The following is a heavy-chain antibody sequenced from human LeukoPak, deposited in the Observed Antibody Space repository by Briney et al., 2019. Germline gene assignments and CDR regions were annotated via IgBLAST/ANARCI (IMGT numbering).Heavy chain of an antibody. CDR2: INHSGST. Sequence: SETLSLTCAVYGGSFSGYYWSWIRQPPGKGLEWIGEINHSGSTNYNPSLRSRVTISVDTSKNQFSLKLRSVTAADTAVYYCARVLRYFRRYYYYGMDVWGQGTTVTVSS. CDR3: ARVLRYFRRYYYYGMDV. V-gene: IGHV4-34*01. CDR1: GGSFSGYY. D-gene: IGHD3-9*01. J-gene: IGHJ6*02.